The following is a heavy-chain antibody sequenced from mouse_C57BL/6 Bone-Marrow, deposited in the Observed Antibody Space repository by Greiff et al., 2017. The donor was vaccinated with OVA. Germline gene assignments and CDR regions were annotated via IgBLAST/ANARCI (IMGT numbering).Heavy chain of an antibody. Sequence: VQLQQSGAELVRPGASVKLSCTASGFNIKDDYMHWVKQRPEQGLEWIGWIDPENGDTEYASKFQGKATITADTSSNTAYLQLSSLTSEDTAVYYGTTSAYYSNYRYFDVWGTGTTVTVSS. J-gene: IGHJ1*03. V-gene: IGHV14-4*01. CDR1: GFNIKDDY. CDR2: IDPENGDT. D-gene: IGHD2-5*01. CDR3: TTSAYYSNYRYFDV.